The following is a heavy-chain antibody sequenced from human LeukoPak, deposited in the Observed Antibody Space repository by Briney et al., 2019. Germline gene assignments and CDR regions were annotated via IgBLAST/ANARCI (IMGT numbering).Heavy chain of an antibody. CDR3: ARDHVWFGELLYWDY. D-gene: IGHD3-10*01. V-gene: IGHV4-4*07. CDR2: IYTSGST. CDR1: GGSISSYY. J-gene: IGHJ4*02. Sequence: SETLSLTCTVSGGSISSYYWSWIRQPAGKGLEWIGRIYTSGSTNYNPSLKSRVTMSVDTSKNQFSLKLSSVTAADTAVYYCARDHVWFGELLYWDYWGQGTLATVSS.